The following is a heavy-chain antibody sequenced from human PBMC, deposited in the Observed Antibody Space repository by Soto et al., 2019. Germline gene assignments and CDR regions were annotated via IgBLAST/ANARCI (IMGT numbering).Heavy chain of an antibody. CDR3: ARDTNGLHY. Sequence: GASVKVSCKTSGYPFISNDITWVRQATGQGLEWMGWMNANSGITGYAQKFQGRVTMTRNTSISTAYMELINLISEDTAVYYCARDTNGLHYWGQGTLVTVSS. J-gene: IGHJ4*02. V-gene: IGHV1-8*01. D-gene: IGHD2-8*01. CDR1: GYPFISND. CDR2: MNANSGIT.